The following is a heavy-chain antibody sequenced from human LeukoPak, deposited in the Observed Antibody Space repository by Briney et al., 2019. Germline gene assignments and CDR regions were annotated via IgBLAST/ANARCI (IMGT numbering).Heavy chain of an antibody. Sequence: GESLRLSCAASGFTFSSYSMNWVRQAPGEGLEWVSSISSASTYIYYADSVKGRLTISRDNAKNSLYLQMNSLRAEDTAMYYCARLVWDTTMADGDIDSWGQGTLLIVSS. CDR1: GFTFSSYS. CDR3: ARLVWDTTMADGDIDS. V-gene: IGHV3-21*01. D-gene: IGHD5-18*01. J-gene: IGHJ4*02. CDR2: ISSASTYI.